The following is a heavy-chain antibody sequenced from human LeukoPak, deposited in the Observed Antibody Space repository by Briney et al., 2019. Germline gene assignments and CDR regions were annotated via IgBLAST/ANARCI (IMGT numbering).Heavy chain of an antibody. CDR3: ARTHDYGDTVHDAFDI. CDR2: INPNSGGT. Sequence: ASVKVSCKASGYTFTSYYMHWVRQAPGQGLEWMGWINPNSGGTNYAQKFQGRVTMTRDTSISTAYMELSRLRSDDTAVYYCARTHDYGDTVHDAFDIWGQGTMVTVSS. CDR1: GYTFTSYY. V-gene: IGHV1-2*02. J-gene: IGHJ3*02. D-gene: IGHD4-17*01.